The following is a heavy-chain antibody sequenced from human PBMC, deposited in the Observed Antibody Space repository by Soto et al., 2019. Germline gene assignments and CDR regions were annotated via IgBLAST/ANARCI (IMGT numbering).Heavy chain of an antibody. CDR2: IYHSGST. CDR3: AKTTYYYDSSGYIV. CDR1: GYSISNGYY. J-gene: IGHJ4*02. Sequence: PSETLSLTCAVSGYSISNGYYCGCVRQPPGKGLEWIGSIYHSGSTYYNPSLKSRVTISVDTSKNQFSLKLSSVTAADTAVYYCAKTTYYYDSSGYIVWGQGTLVTVSS. D-gene: IGHD3-22*01. V-gene: IGHV4-38-2*01.